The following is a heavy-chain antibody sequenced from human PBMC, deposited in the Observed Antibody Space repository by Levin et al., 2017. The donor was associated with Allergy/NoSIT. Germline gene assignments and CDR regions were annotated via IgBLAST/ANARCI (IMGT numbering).Heavy chain of an antibody. CDR2: INHSGST. D-gene: IGHD3-3*01. J-gene: IGHJ6*02. V-gene: IGHV4-34*01. CDR3: ARAQYDFWSGQDYYGMDV. Sequence: SETLSLTCAVYGGSFSGYYWSWIRQPPGKGLEWIGEINHSGSTNYNPSLKSRVTISVDTSKNQFSLKLSSVTAADTAVYYCARAQYDFWSGQDYYGMDVWGQGTTVTVSS. CDR1: GGSFSGYY.